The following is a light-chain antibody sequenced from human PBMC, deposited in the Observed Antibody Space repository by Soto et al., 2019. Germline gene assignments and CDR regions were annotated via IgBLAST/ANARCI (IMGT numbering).Light chain of an antibody. Sequence: DIQMTQSPSTLSASVGDRVTITCRASQSISSWLAWYQQKPGKAPKLLLYDASRLESGVPSRFSGSGSGTEFTLTISSLQPDDVATYYCQQYNSYSYPFGQGTKLEIK. J-gene: IGKJ2*01. V-gene: IGKV1-5*01. CDR2: DAS. CDR1: QSISSW. CDR3: QQYNSYSYP.